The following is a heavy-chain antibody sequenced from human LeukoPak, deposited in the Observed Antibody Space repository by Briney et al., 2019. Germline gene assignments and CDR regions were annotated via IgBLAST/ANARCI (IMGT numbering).Heavy chain of an antibody. CDR3: ARGRYCSGGSCWRGMDV. J-gene: IGHJ6*02. CDR1: GFTFSDYC. CDR2: ISSSSSYT. V-gene: IGHV3-11*06. D-gene: IGHD2-15*01. Sequence: GGSLRLSCAASGFTFSDYCMSWIRQGPGKGLEWVSYISSSSSYTNYADSVKGRFTISRDNAKNSLYLQMNSLRAEDTAVYYCARGRYCSGGSCWRGMDVWGQGTTVTVSS.